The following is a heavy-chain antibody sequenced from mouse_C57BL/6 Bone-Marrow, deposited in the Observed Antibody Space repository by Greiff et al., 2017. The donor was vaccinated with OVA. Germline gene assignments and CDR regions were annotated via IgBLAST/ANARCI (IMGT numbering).Heavy chain of an antibody. J-gene: IGHJ4*01. CDR2: ISNLAYSI. CDR1: GFTFSDYG. CDR3: ARQGLRFYYAIDY. Sequence: EVKLMESGGGLVQPGGSLKLSCAASGFTFSDYGMAWVRQAPRKGPEWVAFISNLAYSIYYADNVTGRFTISRENAKNTLYLEMSSLRSEDTAIYYCARQGLRFYYAIDYWGQGTSVTVSS. V-gene: IGHV5-15*01. D-gene: IGHD2-2*01.